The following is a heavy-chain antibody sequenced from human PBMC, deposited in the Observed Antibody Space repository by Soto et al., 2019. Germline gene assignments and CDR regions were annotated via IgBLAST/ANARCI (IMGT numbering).Heavy chain of an antibody. CDR3: ARDIQNYGMDV. Sequence: SETLSLTXTVSGGSISSGGYYWSWIRQHPGKGLEWIGYIYYSGSTYYNPSLKSRVTISVDTSKNQFSLKLSSVTAADTAVYYCARDIQNYGMDVWGQGTTVTVSS. J-gene: IGHJ6*02. V-gene: IGHV4-31*02. CDR1: GGSISSGGYY. CDR2: IYYSGST.